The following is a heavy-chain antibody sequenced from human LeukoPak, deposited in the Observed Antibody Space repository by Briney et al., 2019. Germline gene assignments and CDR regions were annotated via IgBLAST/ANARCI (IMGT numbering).Heavy chain of an antibody. V-gene: IGHV4-59*08. CDR3: ATLPLL. Sequence: SETLSLTCAVYGGSFSEYYWSWIRQPPGEGLEWIGYIYYSGSSGSTDYNPSLKSRVTISVDTSKNQFSLKLSSVTAADTAVYYCATLPLLWGQGTLVTVSS. CDR2: IYYSGSSGST. J-gene: IGHJ4*02. CDR1: GGSFSEYY.